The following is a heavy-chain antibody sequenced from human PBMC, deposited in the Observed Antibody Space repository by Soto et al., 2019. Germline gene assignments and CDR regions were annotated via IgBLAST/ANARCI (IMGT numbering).Heavy chain of an antibody. CDR1: GDSIIGIYH. CDR2: IFHTGTT. V-gene: IGHV4-38-2*01. CDR3: ASAQRTYSSSWYTAVYYYGMDV. D-gene: IGHD6-13*01. J-gene: IGHJ6*02. Sequence: SETLSLTCPVSGDSIIGIYHWAWIRQPPGRSLEWIASIFHTGTTYYTPSLKSLVSISVDTSKNQFSLKLSSVTAADTAVYYCASAQRTYSSSWYTAVYYYGMDVWGQGTTVTVSS.